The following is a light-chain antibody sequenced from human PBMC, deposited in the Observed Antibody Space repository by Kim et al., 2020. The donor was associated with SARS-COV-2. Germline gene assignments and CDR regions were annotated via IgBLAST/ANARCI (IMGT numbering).Light chain of an antibody. CDR3: QTWDSITVV. CDR1: KLGDKY. CDR2: QDT. J-gene: IGLJ2*01. Sequence: SYELTQPPSVSMSPGQTASITCSGDKLGDKYACWYQQKPGQSPVLVIYQDTKRPSGIPERFSGSNSGNTATLTISGTQAMDEADYYCQTWDSITVVFGGG. V-gene: IGLV3-1*01.